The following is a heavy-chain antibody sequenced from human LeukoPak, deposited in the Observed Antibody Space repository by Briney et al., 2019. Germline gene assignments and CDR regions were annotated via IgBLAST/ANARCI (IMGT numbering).Heavy chain of an antibody. CDR1: GYTFTGYY. V-gene: IGHV1-2*04. J-gene: IGHJ5*02. CDR3: ARDPYFDWLLPHNWFDP. CDR2: INPNSGGT. D-gene: IGHD3-9*01. Sequence: ASVKVSCKASGYTFTGYYMHWVRQAPGQGLEWMGWINPNSGGTNYAQKFQGWVTMTRDTSISTAYMELSRLRSDDTAVYYCARDPYFDWLLPHNWFDPWGQGTLVTVSS.